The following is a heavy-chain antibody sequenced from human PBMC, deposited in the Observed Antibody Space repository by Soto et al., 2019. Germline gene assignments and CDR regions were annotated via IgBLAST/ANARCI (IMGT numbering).Heavy chain of an antibody. CDR2: ISSSSSTI. D-gene: IGHD6-13*01. J-gene: IGHJ6*02. CDR3: ATDIADALYYYYGMDV. CDR1: GFTFSSYS. Sequence: GSLRLSCAASGFTFSSYSMNWVRQAPGKGLEWVSYISSSSSTIYYADSVKGRFTISRDNAKNSLYLQMNSLRDEDTAVYYCATDIADALYYYYGMDVWGQGTTFTVFS. V-gene: IGHV3-48*02.